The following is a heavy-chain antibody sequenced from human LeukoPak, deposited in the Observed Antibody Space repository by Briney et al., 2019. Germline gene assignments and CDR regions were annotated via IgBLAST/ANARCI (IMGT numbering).Heavy chain of an antibody. Sequence: SETLSLTCTVSGGSISSYYWSWIRQPPGKGLEWIGYIYYSGSTNYNPSLKSRVTISVDTSKNQFSLKLSSVTAADTAVYYCARAPDCSSTRCSLWFDPWGQGTLVTVSS. CDR3: ARAPDCSSTRCSLWFDP. V-gene: IGHV4-59*01. CDR1: GGSISSYY. CDR2: IYYSGST. J-gene: IGHJ5*02. D-gene: IGHD2-2*01.